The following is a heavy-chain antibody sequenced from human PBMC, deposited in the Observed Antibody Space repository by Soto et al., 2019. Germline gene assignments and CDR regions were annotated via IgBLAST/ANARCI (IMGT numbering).Heavy chain of an antibody. CDR1: GYKVTSYW. Sequence: RESLKISYKGSGYKVTSYWIGWVRQMPGKGLEWMGIIYPGDSDTRYSPSFQGQVTISADKSISTAYLQWSSLKASDTAMYYCAREISGGTSWFDPWGQGTLVTVSS. V-gene: IGHV5-51*01. J-gene: IGHJ5*02. CDR3: AREISGGTSWFDP. D-gene: IGHD1-1*01. CDR2: IYPGDSDT.